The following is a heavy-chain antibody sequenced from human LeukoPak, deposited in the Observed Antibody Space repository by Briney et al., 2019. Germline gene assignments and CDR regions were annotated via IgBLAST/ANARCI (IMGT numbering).Heavy chain of an antibody. Sequence: GGSLRLSCAASGFTFANYDMTWVRQGPGTGLEWVSTIGDGGGRTFYVDSVKGRFTISRDNSKNTLYLQMSSLRAEDTAIYYCAKRNYASGTYYSFDYWGQGTLVTVSS. J-gene: IGHJ4*02. D-gene: IGHD3-10*01. V-gene: IGHV3-23*01. CDR1: GFTFANYD. CDR2: IGDGGGRT. CDR3: AKRNYASGTYYSFDY.